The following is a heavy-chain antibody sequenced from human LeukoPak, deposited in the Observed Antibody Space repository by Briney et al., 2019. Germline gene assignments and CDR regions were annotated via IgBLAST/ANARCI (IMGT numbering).Heavy chain of an antibody. CDR1: AFTFSSYA. J-gene: IGHJ4*02. CDR3: AHGSPIDH. D-gene: IGHD3-10*01. CDR2: ISGSGGTT. Sequence: GGSLRLSCAASAFTFSSYAMSWVRQAPGKGLEWVSGISGSGGTTYYADSVRGRFTISRDNSKNTLYVQTNSLRAEDTAAYYCAHGSPIDHWGQGPLVPVSS. V-gene: IGHV3-23*01.